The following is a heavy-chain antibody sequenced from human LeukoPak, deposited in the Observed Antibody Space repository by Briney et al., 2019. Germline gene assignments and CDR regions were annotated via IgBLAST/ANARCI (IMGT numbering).Heavy chain of an antibody. Sequence: GESLKISCKGSGYSFTSYWIGWVRQMPGKGLEWMGIIYPGDSDTRYSPSFQGQVTISADKSISTAYLQWSSLKASDTAMYYCARRIYGDYGYYYYYMDVWGKGTTVTVSS. CDR1: GYSFTSYW. V-gene: IGHV5-51*01. CDR3: ARRIYGDYGYYYYYMDV. J-gene: IGHJ6*03. CDR2: IYPGDSDT. D-gene: IGHD4-17*01.